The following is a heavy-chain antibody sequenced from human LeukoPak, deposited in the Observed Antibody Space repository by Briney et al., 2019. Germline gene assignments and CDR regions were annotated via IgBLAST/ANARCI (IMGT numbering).Heavy chain of an antibody. CDR3: AKGDYYHSSGLFDY. D-gene: IGHD3-22*01. Sequence: PGGSLRLSCAASGFTFSSYGMHWVRQAPGKGMEWVSVIWYDGSNKYYADSVKGRFTISRDNSKNTLYLQMNSLRAEDTAVYYCAKGDYYHSSGLFDYWGQGTLVTVSS. J-gene: IGHJ4*02. CDR1: GFTFSSYG. V-gene: IGHV3-33*06. CDR2: IWYDGSNK.